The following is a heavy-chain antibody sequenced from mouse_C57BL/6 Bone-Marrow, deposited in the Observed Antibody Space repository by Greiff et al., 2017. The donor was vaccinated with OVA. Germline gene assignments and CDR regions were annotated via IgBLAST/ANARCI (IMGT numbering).Heavy chain of an antibody. D-gene: IGHD1-1*01. Sequence: QVQLQQPGAELVKPGASVKLSCKASGYTFTSYWMHWVKQRPGRGLEWIGRIDPNSGGTKYNEKFKSKATLTVDKPSSTAYMQLSSLTSEDSAVYYCASPSTTVVPHWYFDVWGTGTTVTVSS. J-gene: IGHJ1*03. CDR2: IDPNSGGT. V-gene: IGHV1-72*01. CDR1: GYTFTSYW. CDR3: ASPSTTVVPHWYFDV.